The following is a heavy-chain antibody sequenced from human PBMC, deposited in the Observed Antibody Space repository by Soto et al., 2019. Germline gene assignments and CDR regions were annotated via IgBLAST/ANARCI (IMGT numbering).Heavy chain of an antibody. D-gene: IGHD3-3*01. Sequence: RASVKVSCKVSGYILTELSMHWVRQAPGKGLEWMGGFDLEDGETIYAQKFQGRVTMTEDTSTDTAYMELSSLRSEDTAVYYCATGLRKSEFWSGAPGYYYYYGMDVWGQGTTVTVS. CDR3: ATGLRKSEFWSGAPGYYYYYGMDV. CDR2: FDLEDGET. V-gene: IGHV1-24*01. CDR1: GYILTELS. J-gene: IGHJ6*02.